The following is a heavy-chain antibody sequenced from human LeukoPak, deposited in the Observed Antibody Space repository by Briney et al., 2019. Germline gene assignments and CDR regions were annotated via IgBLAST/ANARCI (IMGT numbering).Heavy chain of an antibody. Sequence: SVKLSCKASGGTFSSYAISWVRQAPGQGLEWMGGIIPIFGTANYAQKFQGRVTITTDESTSTAYMELSSLRSEDTAVYYCARSITMVRGVITLPRLIYFDYWGQGTLVTVSS. J-gene: IGHJ4*02. CDR3: ARSITMVRGVITLPRLIYFDY. CDR2: IIPIFGTA. D-gene: IGHD3-10*01. V-gene: IGHV1-69*05. CDR1: GGTFSSYA.